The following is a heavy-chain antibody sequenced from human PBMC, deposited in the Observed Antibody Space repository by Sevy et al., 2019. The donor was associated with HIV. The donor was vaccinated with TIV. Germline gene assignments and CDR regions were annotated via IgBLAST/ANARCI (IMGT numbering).Heavy chain of an antibody. CDR2: SGGRGGAT. CDR3: AKDVVAVVGDAFDV. V-gene: IGHV3-23*01. Sequence: GGSLRLSCAASGFPFSSYAMNWVRQGPGKGLEWVSASGGRGGATYYADSVKGRFTISRDNSKNTLYLQMDSLRAEDTAVYYCAKDVVAVVGDAFDVWGQGTMVTVSS. CDR1: GFPFSSYA. J-gene: IGHJ3*01. D-gene: IGHD2-15*01.